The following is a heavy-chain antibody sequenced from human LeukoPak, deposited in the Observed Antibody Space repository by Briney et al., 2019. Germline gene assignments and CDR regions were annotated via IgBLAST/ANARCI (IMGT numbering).Heavy chain of an antibody. Sequence: GRSLRLSCAASGFTFDDYAVHWVRQAPGKGLEWVSGISWNSGSIGYADSVKGRFTISRDNAKNALYLQMNSLRAEDTALYYCATSAYVYGYFDYWGQGTLVTVSS. D-gene: IGHD3-10*01. V-gene: IGHV3-9*01. CDR2: ISWNSGSI. CDR1: GFTFDDYA. J-gene: IGHJ4*02. CDR3: ATSAYVYGYFDY.